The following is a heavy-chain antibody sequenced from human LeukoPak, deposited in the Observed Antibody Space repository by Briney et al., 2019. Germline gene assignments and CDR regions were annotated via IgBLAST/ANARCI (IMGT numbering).Heavy chain of an antibody. V-gene: IGHV3-30*01. D-gene: IGHD3-22*01. CDR1: GVAFSSYA. CDR2: ISYDGSNK. Sequence: GGSLRLSCAASGVAFSSYAMHWVRQAPGKGLEWVAVISYDGSNKYYADSVKGRFTISRDNSKNTLYLPMNSLIAEDTAVYYCACGVLPDYYDSSGYHDYWGQGTLVTVSS. CDR3: ACGVLPDYYDSSGYHDY. J-gene: IGHJ4*02.